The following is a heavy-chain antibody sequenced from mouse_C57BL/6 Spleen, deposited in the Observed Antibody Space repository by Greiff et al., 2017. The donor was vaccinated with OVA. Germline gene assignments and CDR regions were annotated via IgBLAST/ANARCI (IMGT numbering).Heavy chain of an antibody. CDR3: AKEACSKGPFDY. J-gene: IGHJ2*01. V-gene: IGHV2-3*01. CDR1: GFSLTSYG. D-gene: IGHD6-1*01. Sequence: QVQLKESGPGLVAPSQSLSITCTVSGFSLTSYGVSWVRQPPGKGLEWLGVIWGYGSTTYHSALISRLTICKDNSNSQVFLKLNSLQTDDTATYYCAKEACSKGPFDYWGQGTTLTVSS. CDR2: IWGYGST.